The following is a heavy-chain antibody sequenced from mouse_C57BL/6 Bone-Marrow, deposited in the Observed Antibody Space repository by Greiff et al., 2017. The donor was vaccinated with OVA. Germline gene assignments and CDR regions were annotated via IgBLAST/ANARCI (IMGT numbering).Heavy chain of an antibody. CDR2: IHPNSGST. CDR3: ARGDYYSNLAWFAY. CDR1: GYTFTSYW. D-gene: IGHD2-5*01. Sequence: QVQLQQPGAELVKPGASVKLSCKASGYTFTSYWMHWVKQRPGQGLEWIGMIHPNSGSTNYNEKFKSKATLTVDKSSSTAYMQLSSLTSEDSAVYYCARGDYYSNLAWFAYWGQGTLVTVSA. J-gene: IGHJ3*01. V-gene: IGHV1-64*01.